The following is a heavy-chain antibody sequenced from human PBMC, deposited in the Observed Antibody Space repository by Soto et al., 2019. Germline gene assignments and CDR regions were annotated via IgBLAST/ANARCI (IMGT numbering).Heavy chain of an antibody. CDR1: GFPLATYW. D-gene: IGHD1-1*01. V-gene: IGHV3-7*04. CDR2: IKPDGSEK. Sequence: EVQLVESGGGLVQRGGSLRLSCAASGFPLATYWMTLVRQAPGKGLEWVANIKPDGSEKTYLDSVKGRFTISRDDAENSLLLQMNSLRAEDTGVYYCARVAYRWNGKDYWGRGTLVTVSS. J-gene: IGHJ4*02. CDR3: ARVAYRWNGKDY.